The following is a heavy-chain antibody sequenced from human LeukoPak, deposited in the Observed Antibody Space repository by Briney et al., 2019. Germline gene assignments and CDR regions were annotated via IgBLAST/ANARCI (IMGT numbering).Heavy chain of an antibody. CDR1: GYTFTGYY. V-gene: IGHV1-2*02. CDR2: INPNSGGT. D-gene: IGHD3-22*01. Sequence: ASVKVSCKAFGYTFTGYYMHWVRQAPGQGLEWMGWINPNSGGTNYAQKFQGRVTMTRDTSISTAYMELSRLRSDDTAVYYCARDFNLIDYFYYYGMDVWGQGTTVTVSS. J-gene: IGHJ6*02. CDR3: ARDFNLIDYFYYYGMDV.